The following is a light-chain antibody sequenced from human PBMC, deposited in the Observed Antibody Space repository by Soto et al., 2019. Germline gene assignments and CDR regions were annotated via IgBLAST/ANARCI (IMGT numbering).Light chain of an antibody. CDR2: RAS. Sequence: VVTQSPSTLSLSPGASAPLSGSARPSVSRSFLAWYQQKPGQAPRLLIYRASSRVNGIPPRFSGRGSGTTFTLTISSLEPADFAVYYCQQYGSSRTWTFGQGTKVDIK. V-gene: IGKV3-20*01. CDR3: QQYGSSRTWT. CDR1: PSVSRSF. J-gene: IGKJ1*01.